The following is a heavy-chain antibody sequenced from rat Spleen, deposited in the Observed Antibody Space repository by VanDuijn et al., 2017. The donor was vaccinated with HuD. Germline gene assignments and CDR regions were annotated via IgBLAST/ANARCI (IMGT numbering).Heavy chain of an antibody. D-gene: IGHD2-5*01. J-gene: IGHJ2*01. CDR2: ISYSGSS. Sequence: EVQLQASGPGLVRPSQSLSLTCSVTGYSITSNYWVWIRKFPGNKMEWIGHISYSGSSSYHPSLKSRISITRDTSKNQFFLQLNSVSTEDTAIYYCARYRDTYGHVGIFDYWGQGVRVTVSP. V-gene: IGHV3-1*01. CDR3: ARYRDTYGHVGIFDY. CDR1: GYSITSNY.